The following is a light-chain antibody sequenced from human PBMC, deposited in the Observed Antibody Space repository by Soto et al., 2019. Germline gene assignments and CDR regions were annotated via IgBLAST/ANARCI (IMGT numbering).Light chain of an antibody. J-gene: IGKJ1*01. CDR3: QPYNNWPPET. CDR1: QSVSSN. CDR2: GAS. Sequence: EIVMTQSPATLSVSPGERATLSCRASQSVSSNLAWYQQKPGQAPRLRIYGASTRATGIPARFSGSGSGTEFTLTISTLQSEDFAVYYCQPYNNWPPETFGQGTKVDIK. V-gene: IGKV3-15*01.